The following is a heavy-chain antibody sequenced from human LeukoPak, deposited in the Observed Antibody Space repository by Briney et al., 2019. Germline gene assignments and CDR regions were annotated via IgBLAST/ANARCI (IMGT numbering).Heavy chain of an antibody. V-gene: IGHV3-74*03. CDR3: AKSGGGPVAGTSDY. CDR2: ISPDGSTT. CDR1: GFTFSRYW. D-gene: IGHD6-19*01. Sequence: QPGGSLRLSCAASGFTFSRYWMHWVRQAPGKGLMWVSRISPDGSTTLYADSVKGRFTISRDNAKNTLYLQMNSLGAEDTAVYYCAKSGGGPVAGTSDYWGQGTLVTVSS. J-gene: IGHJ4*02.